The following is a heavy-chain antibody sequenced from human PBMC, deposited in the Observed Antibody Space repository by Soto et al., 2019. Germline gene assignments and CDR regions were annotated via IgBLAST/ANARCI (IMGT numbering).Heavy chain of an antibody. J-gene: IGHJ2*01. CDR2: ISSSSSYI. CDR3: ARGGNSRGYGYFDL. D-gene: IGHD2-21*01. CDR1: GFTFSSYS. V-gene: IGHV3-21*01. Sequence: VGSLRLSCAASGFTFSSYSMNWVRQARGKGLEWVSSISSSSSYIYYADSVKGRFTISRDNAKNSLYLQMNSLRAEDTAVYYCARGGNSRGYGYFDLWGRGTLVTVSS.